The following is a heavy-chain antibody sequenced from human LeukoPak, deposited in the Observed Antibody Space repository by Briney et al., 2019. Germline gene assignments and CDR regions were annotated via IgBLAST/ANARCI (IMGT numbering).Heavy chain of an antibody. CDR1: GGTFSSYA. CDR2: IIPLFGTA. CDR3: ARDSEVRRNLWHY. Sequence: ASVKVSCKASGGTFSSYAISWVRQTPGQGLEWMGGIIPLFGTAHYAQKFQGRLTITADESTSTVYVELSSLRSEDTAVYYCARDSEVRRNLWHYWGQGTLVTVSS. D-gene: IGHD3-10*01. V-gene: IGHV1-69*13. J-gene: IGHJ4*02.